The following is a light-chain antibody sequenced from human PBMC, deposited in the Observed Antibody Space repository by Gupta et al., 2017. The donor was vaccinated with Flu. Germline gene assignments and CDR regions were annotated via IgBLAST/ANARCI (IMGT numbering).Light chain of an antibody. J-gene: IGLJ3*02. V-gene: IGLV1-40*01. CDR2: GKT. Sequence: QSVLTQPPSVSGAPGPRVTISCTGSSSNIGAGFDVHWYQQFPGTAPKLLIYGKTNRPSGVPDRCSGSKSGTSASLAITGLQAEDEAEYYCQSYDSSLSGSLFGGGTKLTVL. CDR3: QSYDSSLSGSL. CDR1: SSNIGAGFD.